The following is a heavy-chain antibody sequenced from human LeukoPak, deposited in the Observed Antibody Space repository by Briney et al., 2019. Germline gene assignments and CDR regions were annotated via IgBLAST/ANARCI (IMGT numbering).Heavy chain of an antibody. CDR1: GFTFSGSA. J-gene: IGHJ3*02. CDR2: IRSKANSYAT. D-gene: IGHD3-10*01. CDR3: TRHGTPSDYYYGSGRGAFDI. Sequence: PGGSLRLSCAASGFTFSGSAMHWVRQASGKGLEWVGRIRSKANSYATAYAASVKGRFTISRDDSKNTAYLQMNSLKTEDTAVYYCTRHGTPSDYYYGSGRGAFDIWGQGTMVTVSS. V-gene: IGHV3-73*01.